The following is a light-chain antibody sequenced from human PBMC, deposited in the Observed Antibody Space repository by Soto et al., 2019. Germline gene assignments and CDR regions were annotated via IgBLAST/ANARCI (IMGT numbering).Light chain of an antibody. CDR2: DVS. J-gene: IGLJ1*01. V-gene: IGLV2-14*01. CDR1: SNDVGAYNY. Sequence: QSALTQSASVSGSPGQSITISCTGTSNDVGAYNYVSWYQQHPGKAPKLIIYDVSNRPSGVSNRFSGSKSGNTASLTISALQAEDEADYYCSSFTSSSTRVFGTGTKLTVL. CDR3: SSFTSSSTRV.